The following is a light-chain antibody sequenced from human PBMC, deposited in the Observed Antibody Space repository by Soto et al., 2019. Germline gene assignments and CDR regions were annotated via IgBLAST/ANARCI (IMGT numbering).Light chain of an antibody. CDR3: SSYTSSSTPWV. CDR1: SSDVGGYNY. Sequence: QSALPQPASVSGSPGQSITISCTGTSSDVGGYNYVSWYQQHPGKAPKLMIYEVSNRPSRVSNRFSGSKSVNTASLTISGLQAEDEADDYCSSYTSSSTPWVFGGGTKLTVL. CDR2: EVS. V-gene: IGLV2-14*01. J-gene: IGLJ3*02.